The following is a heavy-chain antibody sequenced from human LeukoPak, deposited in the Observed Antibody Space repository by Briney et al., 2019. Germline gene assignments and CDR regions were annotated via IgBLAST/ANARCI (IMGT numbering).Heavy chain of an antibody. D-gene: IGHD6-19*01. V-gene: IGHV4-39*07. J-gene: IGHJ4*02. CDR1: GGSISSNIHY. CDR2: IYCSGIT. Sequence: PSETLSLTCTVAGGSISSNIHYWDWIRQPPGKGLEWIGSIYCSGITYYNSSLKSRVTIFVDTSKNQFSLKLSSVTAADTAVYYCARVYSSGWYGLLTHFDYWGQGTLVTVSS. CDR3: ARVYSSGWYGLLTHFDY.